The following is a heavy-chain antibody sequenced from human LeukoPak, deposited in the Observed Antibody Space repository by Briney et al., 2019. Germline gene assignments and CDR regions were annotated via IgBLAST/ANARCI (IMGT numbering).Heavy chain of an antibody. D-gene: IGHD3-22*01. V-gene: IGHV3-11*04. CDR1: GFTFSDYY. CDR2: ISSSGSTI. J-gene: IGHJ4*02. CDR3: ARNKYYYDSSGLWGY. Sequence: GSLRLSCAASGFTFSDYYMSWIRQAPGKGLEWVSYISSSGSTIYYADSVKGRFTISRDNAKNSLYLQMNSLRAEDTAVYYCARNKYYYDSSGLWGYWGQGTLVTVSS.